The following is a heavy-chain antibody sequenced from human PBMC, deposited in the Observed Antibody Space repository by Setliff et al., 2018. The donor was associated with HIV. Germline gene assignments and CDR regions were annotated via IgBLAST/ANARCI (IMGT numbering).Heavy chain of an antibody. J-gene: IGHJ5*02. CDR2: IHYSGIT. CDR3: ARDHVFGSRTGFDP. D-gene: IGHD3-10*01. V-gene: IGHV4-61*10. CDR1: GGSLSSGSHY. Sequence: SETLSLTCSVSGGSLSSGSHYCTWLRQAAGKGLEWTGSIHYSGITHYNPSLKSRVTISVDTSKNQFSLKLSSVTAADTAVYYCARDHVFGSRTGFDPWGPGILVTVSS.